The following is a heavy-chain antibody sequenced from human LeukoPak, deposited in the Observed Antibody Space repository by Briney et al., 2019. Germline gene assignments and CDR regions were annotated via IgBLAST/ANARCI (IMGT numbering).Heavy chain of an antibody. Sequence: GGSLRLSCAASGFTFSSYDMHWVRQAPGKGLEWVAVISYDGSNKYYADSVKGRFTISRDNSKNTLYLQMNSLRAEDTAVYYCAKDLDPLGYCSSTSCDYYFDYWGQGTLVTVSS. V-gene: IGHV3-30*18. CDR3: AKDLDPLGYCSSTSCDYYFDY. CDR2: ISYDGSNK. CDR1: GFTFSSYD. D-gene: IGHD2-2*01. J-gene: IGHJ4*02.